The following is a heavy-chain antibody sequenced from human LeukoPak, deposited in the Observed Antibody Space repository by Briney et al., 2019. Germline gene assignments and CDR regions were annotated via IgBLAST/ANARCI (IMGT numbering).Heavy chain of an antibody. D-gene: IGHD3-22*01. CDR3: ARGPYSYDSSGAFDI. J-gene: IGHJ3*02. V-gene: IGHV4-39*07. CDR1: GGSISSSSYY. CDR2: IYYSGST. Sequence: SETLSLTCTVSGGSISSSSYYWGWIRQPPGKGLEWIGSIYYSGSTYYNPSLKSRVTISVDTSKNQFSLKLSSVTAADTAVYFCARGPYSYDSSGAFDIWGQGTMVTVSS.